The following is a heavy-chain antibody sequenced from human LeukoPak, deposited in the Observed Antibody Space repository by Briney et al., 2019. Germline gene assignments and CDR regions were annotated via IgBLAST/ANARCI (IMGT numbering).Heavy chain of an antibody. CDR1: GFTFSTYT. D-gene: IGHD7-27*01. V-gene: IGHV3-23*01. Sequence: GGSLGLSCAASGFTFSTYTMYWVRHPPGKRLEWVSIIGSSGGGIHYADSVKGRFTISRDNSKNALYLQMNSLRVEDTAGYYCAIDPNWGTHSWGQGVLVTVSS. CDR3: AIDPNWGTHS. CDR2: IGSSGGGI. J-gene: IGHJ4*02.